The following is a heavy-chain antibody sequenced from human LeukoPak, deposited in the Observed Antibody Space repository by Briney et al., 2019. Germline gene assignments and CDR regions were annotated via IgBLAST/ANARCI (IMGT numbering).Heavy chain of an antibody. V-gene: IGHV3-23*01. Sequence: GGSLRLSCAASGFTFSDYAMSWVRQVPGKGLEWVSGISGSGGSTYYADSVKGRFTISRDNSKNTLYLQMNSLRAEDTAVYYCAKDTWELEYYFDYWGQGTLVTVSS. CDR3: AKDTWELEYYFDY. J-gene: IGHJ4*02. D-gene: IGHD1-26*01. CDR2: ISGSGGST. CDR1: GFTFSDYA.